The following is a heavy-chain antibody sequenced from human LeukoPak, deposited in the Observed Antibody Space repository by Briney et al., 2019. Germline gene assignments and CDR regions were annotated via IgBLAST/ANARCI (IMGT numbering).Heavy chain of an antibody. V-gene: IGHV3-23*01. J-gene: IGHJ5*02. CDR2: ISGSGGST. CDR1: GFTFSSYA. CDR3: AKDQGLRYFDWLALNWFDP. D-gene: IGHD3-9*01. Sequence: PGGSLRLSCAASGFTFSSYAMSWVRQAPGKGLEWVSAISGSGGSTYYADSVKGRFTISRDNSKNTLYLQMNSLRAEDTAVYYCAKDQGLRYFDWLALNWFDPLGQGTLVTVSS.